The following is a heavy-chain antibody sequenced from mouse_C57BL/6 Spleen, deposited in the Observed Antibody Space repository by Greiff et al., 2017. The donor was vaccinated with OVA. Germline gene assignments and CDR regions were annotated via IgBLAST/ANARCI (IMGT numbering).Heavy chain of an antibody. CDR1: GYTFTDYY. V-gene: IGHV1-26*01. CDR3: AREGAYYSNYEGVY. Sequence: VQLQQSGPELVKPGASVKISCKASGYTFTDYYMNWVKQSHGKSLEWIGDINPNNGGTSYNQKFKGKATLTVDKSSSTAYMELRSLTSEDSAVYYCAREGAYYSNYEGVYWGQGTTLTVSS. D-gene: IGHD2-5*01. J-gene: IGHJ2*01. CDR2: INPNNGGT.